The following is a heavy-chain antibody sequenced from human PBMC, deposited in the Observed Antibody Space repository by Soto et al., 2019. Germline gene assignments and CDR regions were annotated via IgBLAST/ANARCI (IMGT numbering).Heavy chain of an antibody. J-gene: IGHJ4*02. CDR3: EKVRKYRSSWVDY. Sequence: EVQLLESGGGLVQPGGSLRLSCAASGFTFSSYAMSWVRHAPGKGLEWVSASSGSGGSTYYADSVKGRFTISRDNSNNTLYLKMNSMRAEDTAVSYCEKVRKYRSSWVDYWGQGTLVTVSS. D-gene: IGHD6-13*01. V-gene: IGHV3-23*01. CDR2: SSGSGGST. CDR1: GFTFSSYA.